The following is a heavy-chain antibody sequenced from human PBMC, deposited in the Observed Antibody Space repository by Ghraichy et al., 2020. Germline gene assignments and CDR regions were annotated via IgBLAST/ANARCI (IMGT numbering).Heavy chain of an antibody. CDR2: IYYSGST. CDR1: GGSISSSSYY. J-gene: IGHJ2*01. D-gene: IGHD3-3*01. Sequence: GSLSLTCTVSGGSISSSSYYWGWIRQPPGKGLEWIGSIYYSGSTYYNPSLKSRVTISVDTSKNQFSLKLSSVTAADTAVYYCARVEWTHWYFDLWGRGTLVTVSS. V-gene: IGHV4-39*01. CDR3: ARVEWTHWYFDL.